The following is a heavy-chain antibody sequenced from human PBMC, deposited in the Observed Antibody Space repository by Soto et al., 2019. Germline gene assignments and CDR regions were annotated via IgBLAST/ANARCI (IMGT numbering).Heavy chain of an antibody. CDR3: ARDSGSGYQLADWYFDL. D-gene: IGHD2-2*01. CDR1: GFTFSSYS. V-gene: IGHV3-21*01. Sequence: GGSLRLSCAASGFTFSSYSMNWVRQAPGKGLEWVSSISSSSSYIYYADSVKGRFTISRDNAKNSLYLQMNSLRAEDTAVYYCARDSGSGYQLADWYFDLWGRGTLVTVSS. CDR2: ISSSSSYI. J-gene: IGHJ2*01.